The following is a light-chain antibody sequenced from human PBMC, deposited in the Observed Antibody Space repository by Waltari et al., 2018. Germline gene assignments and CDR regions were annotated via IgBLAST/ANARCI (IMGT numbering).Light chain of an antibody. CDR3: AAWDDSLSGRV. J-gene: IGLJ1*01. V-gene: IGLV1-47*01. CDR2: RNN. CDR1: SSNIGRNY. Sequence: QSVLTQPPSASGTPGQRATISCSGSSSNIGRNYVYWYQQLPGTAPKLLIYRNNQRPSGVPDRFSGSKSGTSASLAISGLRSEDEADYYCAAWDDSLSGRVFGTGTKVTVL.